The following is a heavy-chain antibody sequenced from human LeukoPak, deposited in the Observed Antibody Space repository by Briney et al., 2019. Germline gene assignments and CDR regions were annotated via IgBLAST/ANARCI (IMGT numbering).Heavy chain of an antibody. CDR3: ARRAAYDYVWGSYRFTPGYFDY. J-gene: IGHJ4*02. CDR2: INHSGST. Sequence: SETLSLTCAVYGGSFSGYYWSWIRQPPGKGLEWIGEINHSGSTNYNPSLQSRVTISVDTSKNQFSLKLSSVTAADTAVYYCARRAAYDYVWGSYRFTPGYFDYWGQGTLVTVSS. V-gene: IGHV4-34*01. D-gene: IGHD3-16*02. CDR1: GGSFSGYY.